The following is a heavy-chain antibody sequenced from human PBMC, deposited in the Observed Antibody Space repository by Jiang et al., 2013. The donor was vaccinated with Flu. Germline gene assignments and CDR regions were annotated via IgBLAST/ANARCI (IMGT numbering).Heavy chain of an antibody. J-gene: IGHJ4*02. CDR3: VKDPRLKPSLFDY. CDR2: ISSNGGST. D-gene: IGHD2-8*01. V-gene: IGHV3-64D*06. CDR1: GFTFSSYA. Sequence: VQLLESGGGLVQPGGSLRLSCSASGFTFSSYAMHWVRQAPGKGLEYVSAISSNGGSTYYADSVKGRFTISRDNSKNTLYLQMSSLRAEDTAVYYCVKDPRLKPSLFDYWGQGTLVTVSS.